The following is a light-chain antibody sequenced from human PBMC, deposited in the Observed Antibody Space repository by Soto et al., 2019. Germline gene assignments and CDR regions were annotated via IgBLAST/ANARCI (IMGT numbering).Light chain of an antibody. CDR1: DSNIGSNA. J-gene: IGLJ3*02. Sequence: QSVLTQPPSASGTPGQRVTMSCSGNDSNIGSNAVNWYQQVPGTAPKLLIHTNNERPSGVTDRFSGSKSGTSASLAISGLQYGDEADYYCSAWDDSLNGWVFGGGTKLTVL. V-gene: IGLV1-44*01. CDR2: TNN. CDR3: SAWDDSLNGWV.